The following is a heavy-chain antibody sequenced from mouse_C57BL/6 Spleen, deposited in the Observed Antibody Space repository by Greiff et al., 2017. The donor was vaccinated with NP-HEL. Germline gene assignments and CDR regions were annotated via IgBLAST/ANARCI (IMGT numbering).Heavy chain of an antibody. V-gene: IGHV14-4*01. D-gene: IGHD1-1*01. CDR3: TLFSYRSSYFSAMDY. CDR1: GFNFTDDY. Sequence: VQLQQSGAELVRPGASVKLSCTASGFNFTDDYMHWVKQRTEQGLEWIGWIDPENGDTEYDSKFQGKATITADPSSNTAYMQLNSLTSEDTAVYYCTLFSYRSSYFSAMDYWGQGTSLTVSS. CDR2: IDPENGDT. J-gene: IGHJ4*01.